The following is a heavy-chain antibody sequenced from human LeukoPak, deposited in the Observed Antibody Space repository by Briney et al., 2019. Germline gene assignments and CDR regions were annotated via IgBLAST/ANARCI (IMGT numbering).Heavy chain of an antibody. CDR1: GYTFSGYY. CDR2: INPNSGGT. CDR3: ARVRYYYGSGSFFDY. J-gene: IGHJ4*02. Sequence: ASVKLSCKASGYTFSGYYMHWVRQAPGQGLEWMGWINPNSGGTNYAQKFQGRVTMTRDTSISTAYMELSRLRSDDTAVYYCARVRYYYGSGSFFDYWGQGTLVTVSS. D-gene: IGHD3-10*01. V-gene: IGHV1-2*02.